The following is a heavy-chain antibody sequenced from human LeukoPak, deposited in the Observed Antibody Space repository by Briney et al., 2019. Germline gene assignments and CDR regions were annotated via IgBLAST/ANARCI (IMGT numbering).Heavy chain of an antibody. V-gene: IGHV1-18*01. J-gene: IGHJ4*02. CDR1: GYTFTNYG. CDR3: ARTVMTAMTNFDY. CDR2: ISAYNGNT. Sequence: ASVKVSCKASGYTFTNYGISWVRQAPGQGLEWMGWISAYNGNTNYAQKFQGRVTMATDTSTSTAYMDLRSLRSDDTAVYYCARTVMTAMTNFDYWGQGTLVTVSS. D-gene: IGHD4-17*01.